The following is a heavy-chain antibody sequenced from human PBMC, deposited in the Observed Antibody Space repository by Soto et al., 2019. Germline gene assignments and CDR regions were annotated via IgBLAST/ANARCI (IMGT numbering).Heavy chain of an antibody. CDR2: IIPIFGTA. CDR1: GGTFSSYA. CDR3: ARDLGIRTLLHDFRSRVPDAFDI. J-gene: IGHJ3*02. Sequence: GXSVKVSCKASGGTFSSYAISWVRQAPGQGLEWMGGIIPIFGTANYAQKFQGRVTITADESTSTAYMELSRLRYEDTAVYYCARDLGIRTLLHDFRSRVPDAFDIWGQGTMVTVSS. D-gene: IGHD3-3*01. V-gene: IGHV1-69*13.